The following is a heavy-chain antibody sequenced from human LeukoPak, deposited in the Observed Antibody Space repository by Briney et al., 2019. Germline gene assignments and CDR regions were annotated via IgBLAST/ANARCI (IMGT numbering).Heavy chain of an antibody. Sequence: GESLRLSCEASEFTFSNYVIHWVRQAPGKGLEWLAVISYDGTNKYYTDSVKGRFTISRDHSKTTVDLQMDSLGGADTAVYYCARSPTYYYMDVWGKGTTVTVSS. CDR1: EFTFSNYV. V-gene: IGHV3-30-3*01. CDR3: ARSPTYYYMDV. J-gene: IGHJ6*03. CDR2: ISYDGTNK.